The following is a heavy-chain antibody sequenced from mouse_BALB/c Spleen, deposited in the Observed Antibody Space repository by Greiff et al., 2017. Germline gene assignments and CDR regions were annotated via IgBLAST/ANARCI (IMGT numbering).Heavy chain of an antibody. J-gene: IGHJ4*01. Sequence: VQRVESGAELVRPGVSVKISCKGSGYTFTDYAMHWVKQSHAKSLEWIGVISTYYGDASYNQKFKGKATMTVDKSSSTAYMELARLTSEDSAIYYCARDYGSSSFMDYWGQGTSVTVSS. CDR2: ISTYYGDA. CDR3: ARDYGSSSFMDY. D-gene: IGHD1-1*01. CDR1: GYTFTDYA. V-gene: IGHV1S137*01.